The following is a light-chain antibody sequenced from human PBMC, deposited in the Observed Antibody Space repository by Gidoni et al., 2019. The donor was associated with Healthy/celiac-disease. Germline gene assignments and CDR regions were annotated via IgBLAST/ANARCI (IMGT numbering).Light chain of an antibody. CDR2: AAS. V-gene: IGKV1-39*01. CDR3: QQSYSTPRT. Sequence: DIQMTTSPSSLSASVGDKVTITCRASQSISSYLNWYQQKQGKAPKLLIYAASSLQSGVPSRFSGSGSGTDFTLTISSLQPEDFATYYCQQSYSTPRTFGQGTKVEIK. J-gene: IGKJ1*01. CDR1: QSISSY.